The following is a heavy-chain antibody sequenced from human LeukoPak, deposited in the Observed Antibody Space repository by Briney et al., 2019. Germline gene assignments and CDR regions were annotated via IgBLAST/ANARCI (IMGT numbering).Heavy chain of an antibody. J-gene: IGHJ4*02. CDR1: GYTFISYV. CDR2: ISGSGGST. V-gene: IGHV3-23*01. Sequence: GGSLRLSCAASGYTFISYVMSWVRQAPGKGLEWVSSISGSGGSTYYADSVKGRFTISRGNAKNSLYLQMNSLRAGDTALYYCAKNYDGSGVLGHFDYWGQGTLVTVTS. CDR3: AKNYDGSGVLGHFDY. D-gene: IGHD3-22*01.